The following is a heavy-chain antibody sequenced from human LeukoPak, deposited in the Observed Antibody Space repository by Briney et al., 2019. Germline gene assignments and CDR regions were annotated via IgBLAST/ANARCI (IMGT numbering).Heavy chain of an antibody. CDR1: GYIFTGFY. Sequence: ASVKVSCKTSGYIFTGFYMHWVRQAPGQGPDWMGWINPNSGDTNYAQNFQGRVTMTRDTSISTAYMELSRLTSDDTAVYYCARDGNEAVAGTGAVTYWGQGTLVTVSS. CDR2: INPNSGDT. J-gene: IGHJ4*02. CDR3: ARDGNEAVAGTGAVTY. V-gene: IGHV1-2*02. D-gene: IGHD6-19*01.